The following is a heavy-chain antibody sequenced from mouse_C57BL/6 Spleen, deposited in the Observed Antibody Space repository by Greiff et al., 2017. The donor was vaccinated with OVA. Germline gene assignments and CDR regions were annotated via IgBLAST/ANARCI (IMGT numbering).Heavy chain of an antibody. Sequence: VKLVESGPGLVQPSQSLSITCTVSGFSLTSYGVHWVRQSPGKGLEWLGVIWSGGSTDYNAAFISRLSISKDNSKSQVFFKMNSLQADDTAIYYCARIYDYDVDYYAMDYWGQGTSVTVSS. J-gene: IGHJ4*01. D-gene: IGHD2-4*01. CDR3: ARIYDYDVDYYAMDY. V-gene: IGHV2-2*01. CDR2: IWSGGST. CDR1: GFSLTSYG.